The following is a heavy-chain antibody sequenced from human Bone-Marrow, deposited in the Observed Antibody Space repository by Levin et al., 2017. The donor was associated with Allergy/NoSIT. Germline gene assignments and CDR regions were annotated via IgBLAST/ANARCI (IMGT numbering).Heavy chain of an antibody. CDR2: MNPSDGST. Sequence: EASVKVSCKASGYTFTDYYMHWVRQAPGHGLEWMGLMNPSDGSTSYAQKFQGRVTMTTDTSTRTVYMKLSSLRSEDTAVYYCAREMYCGSTSCYSPGYYGMDVWGQGTTVTVSS. J-gene: IGHJ6*02. D-gene: IGHD2-2*01. V-gene: IGHV1-46*01. CDR3: AREMYCGSTSCYSPGYYGMDV. CDR1: GYTFTDYY.